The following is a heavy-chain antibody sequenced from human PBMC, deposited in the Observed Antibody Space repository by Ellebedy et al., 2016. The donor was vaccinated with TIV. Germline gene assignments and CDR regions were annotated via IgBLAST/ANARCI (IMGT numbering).Heavy chain of an antibody. D-gene: IGHD3-3*01. Sequence: GESLKISCAASGFTFNKCGMNWVRQAPGKGLEWIAYISGSGGRTYSADSVKGRFTISRDNSKNTLYLQMHGLRVEDTAIFYCAKEFFEYPWGHGTLVIVSS. CDR2: ISGSGGRT. J-gene: IGHJ5*02. CDR3: AKEFFEYP. V-gene: IGHV3-23*01. CDR1: GFTFNKCG.